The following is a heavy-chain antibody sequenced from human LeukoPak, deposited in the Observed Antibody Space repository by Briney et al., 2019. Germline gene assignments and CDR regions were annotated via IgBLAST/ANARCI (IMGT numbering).Heavy chain of an antibody. J-gene: IGHJ6*03. V-gene: IGHV4-61*02. CDR2: IENSGTT. D-gene: IGHD3/OR15-3a*01. Sequence: PSETLSLTCTVSDASVSGGYRYWSWIRQPAGKGLEWIGRIENSGTTYYNPSLESRVTISVDTSKNQFYLSLRSVTAADTAVYFCASLDDPHRSGYYKDVWGKGTTVTVSS. CDR3: ASLDDPHRSGYYKDV. CDR1: DASVSGGYRY.